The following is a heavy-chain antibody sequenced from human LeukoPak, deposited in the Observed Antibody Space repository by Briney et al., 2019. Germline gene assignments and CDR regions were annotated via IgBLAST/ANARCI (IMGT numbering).Heavy chain of an antibody. V-gene: IGHV1-2*02. CDR2: VNPRNGGT. Sequence: ASVKVSCKASGYDFTGYYVHWVRQAPGHGFEWMGWVNPRNGGTHYAQNFQGRVTITGDTSISTAYMELSRLRSDDTAVYYCAVLPGYYDSSGYPNYMDVWGKGTTVTVSS. D-gene: IGHD3-22*01. CDR3: AVLPGYYDSSGYPNYMDV. CDR1: GYDFTGYY. J-gene: IGHJ6*03.